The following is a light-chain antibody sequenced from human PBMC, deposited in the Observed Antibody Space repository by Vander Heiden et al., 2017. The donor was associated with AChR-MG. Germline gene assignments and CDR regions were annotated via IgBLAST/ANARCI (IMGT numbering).Light chain of an antibody. CDR1: QDIYNY. J-gene: IGKJ3*01. CDR2: DAS. V-gene: IGKV1-33*01. CDR3: QQQDSLPIT. Sequence: DIQMTQSPSSLSASVGDRVTITCQASQDIYNYLNWYQQKPGKAPNLLIHDASNLETGVPSRFSGSGSGTDFSFTIDSLQPEDVATYYCQQQDSLPITFGHGTKVDIK.